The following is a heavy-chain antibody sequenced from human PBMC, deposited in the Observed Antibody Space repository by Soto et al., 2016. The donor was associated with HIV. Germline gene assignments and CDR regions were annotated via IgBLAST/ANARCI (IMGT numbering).Heavy chain of an antibody. CDR3: ARDRYYDILTGYYGGYYYYGMDV. CDR1: GFTFSSYA. D-gene: IGHD3-9*01. J-gene: IGHJ6*02. Sequence: EVQLVESGGGLVQPGGSLRLSCAASGFTFSSYAMHWVRQAPGKGLEYVSAISSNGGSTYYANSVKGRFTISRDNSKNTLYLQMGSLRAEDTAVYYCARDRYYDILTGYYGGYYYYGMDVWGQGTTVTVSS. CDR2: ISSNGGST. V-gene: IGHV3-64*01.